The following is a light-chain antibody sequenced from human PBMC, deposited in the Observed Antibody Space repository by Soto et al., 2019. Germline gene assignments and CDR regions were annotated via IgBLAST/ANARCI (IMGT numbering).Light chain of an antibody. J-gene: IGKJ5*01. CDR2: AAS. V-gene: IGKV1-9*01. CDR1: QGISSS. CDR3: QQLNSYPSIT. Sequence: DIQLTQSPSFLSASVGGRVTSTCRASQGISSSLAWYQQKPGKAPKLLIYAASTLQSGVPSRFSGSGSGTEFTLTISSLQPEDFATYYCQQLNSYPSITFGQGTRLEIK.